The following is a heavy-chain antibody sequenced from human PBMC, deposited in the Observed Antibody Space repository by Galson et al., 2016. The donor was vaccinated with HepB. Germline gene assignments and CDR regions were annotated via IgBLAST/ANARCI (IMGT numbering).Heavy chain of an antibody. V-gene: IGHV7-4-1*02. D-gene: IGHD4-23*01. Sequence: SVKVSCKASGYGFTSYAMTWVRQAPGQGLEWMGWINTNTGTPTYAQGFTGRYVFSLDTSVSTAYLQISTLKAEDTAVYFCARIHDYGGDLGYFDYWGQGTLVTVSS. CDR1: GYGFTSYA. J-gene: IGHJ4*02. CDR2: INTNTGTP. CDR3: ARIHDYGGDLGYFDY.